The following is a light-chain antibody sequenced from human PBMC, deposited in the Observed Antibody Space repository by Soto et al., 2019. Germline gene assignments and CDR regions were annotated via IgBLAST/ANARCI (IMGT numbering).Light chain of an antibody. V-gene: IGKV3-20*01. CDR1: QSVSSSY. J-gene: IGKJ2*01. Sequence: EIVLTQSPGTLSLSPGERATLSCRASQSVSSSYLAWYQQKPGQAPRLLIYGASSRATGIPDRFSGSGSGTDCALTISRLEPEDFAVYYCQQYGSSPPVYTFGQGTKLEIK. CDR3: QQYGSSPPVYT. CDR2: GAS.